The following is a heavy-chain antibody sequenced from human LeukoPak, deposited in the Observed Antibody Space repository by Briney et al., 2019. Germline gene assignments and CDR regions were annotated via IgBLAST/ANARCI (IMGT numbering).Heavy chain of an antibody. CDR1: GFTFSDYY. Sequence: GGSLRLSCAASGFTFSDYYMSWIRQAPGKGLEWVSYISSSGSTIYYADSVKGRFTISRDNAKNSLYLQMNSLRAEDTAVYYCARGRNMVVTPPPDLWGRGTLVTVSS. CDR2: ISSSGSTI. D-gene: IGHD4-23*01. V-gene: IGHV3-11*04. CDR3: ARGRNMVVTPPPDL. J-gene: IGHJ2*01.